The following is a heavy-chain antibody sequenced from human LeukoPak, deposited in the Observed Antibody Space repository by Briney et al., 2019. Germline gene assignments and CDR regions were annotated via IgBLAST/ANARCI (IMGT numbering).Heavy chain of an antibody. Sequence: GGSLRLSCVASGFTFSSYAMSWVRQAPGKGLEWVSAIRGSGGSTYYADSVKGRFTISRDNSKNTLYLQMNSLRAEDTAVYYCAKAMVFGYSNYNHPMGYWGQGTLVTVSS. CDR3: AKAMVFGYSNYNHPMGY. CDR1: GFTFSSYA. J-gene: IGHJ4*02. V-gene: IGHV3-23*01. D-gene: IGHD4-11*01. CDR2: IRGSGGST.